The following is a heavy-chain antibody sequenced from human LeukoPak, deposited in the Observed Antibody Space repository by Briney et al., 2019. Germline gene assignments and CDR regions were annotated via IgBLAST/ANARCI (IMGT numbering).Heavy chain of an antibody. V-gene: IGHV4-39*07. J-gene: IGHJ3*02. Sequence: SETLSLTCTVSGGSISSSSYYWGWIRQPPGKGLEWIGCIYYSGSTYYNPSLKSRVTISVDTSKNQFSLKLSSVTAADTAVYYCAIRYSSSWYKDAFDIWGQGTMVTVSS. D-gene: IGHD6-13*01. CDR2: IYYSGST. CDR3: AIRYSSSWYKDAFDI. CDR1: GGSISSSSYY.